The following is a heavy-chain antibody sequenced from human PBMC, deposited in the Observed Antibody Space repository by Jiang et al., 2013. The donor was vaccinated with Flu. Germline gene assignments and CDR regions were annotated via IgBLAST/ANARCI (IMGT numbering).Heavy chain of an antibody. CDR1: GYTFTDYW. CDR2: IGPSDYVT. Sequence: GAEVKKPGESLRISCKGSGYTFTDYWITWVRQMPGTGLEWMGRIGPSDYVTKYSPSFEGHVTVSVDKSISTAYLQWSSLTASDTAIYYCVRHAFGYSGWHYFDSWGQGTLVTVSS. J-gene: IGHJ4*02. CDR3: VRHAFGYSGWHYFDS. D-gene: IGHD6-19*01. V-gene: IGHV5-10-1*01.